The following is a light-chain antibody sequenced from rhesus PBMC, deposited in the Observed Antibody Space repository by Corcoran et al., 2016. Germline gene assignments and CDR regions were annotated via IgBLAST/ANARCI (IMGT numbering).Light chain of an antibody. CDR1: ESVGSY. CDR2: NAY. Sequence: EIVMTQSPATLSLSPGETATLSCRASESVGSYLAWSQQTPGPAPNLLVHNAYFRATGIPDRFSGSGSRTEFTLTISSLEPEDVGVYHCQQYNDLLPLTFGGGTKVELK. V-gene: IGKV3-40*03. J-gene: IGKJ4*01. CDR3: QQYNDLLPLT.